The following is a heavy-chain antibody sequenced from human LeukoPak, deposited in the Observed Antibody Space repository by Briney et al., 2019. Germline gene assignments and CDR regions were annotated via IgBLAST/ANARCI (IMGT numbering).Heavy chain of an antibody. D-gene: IGHD1-26*01. J-gene: IGHJ4*02. V-gene: IGHV4-39*07. CDR3: ARDRTSGSYSIIDY. Sequence: SETLSLTCSVSGGSISSSNYYWGWIRQPPGKGLEWIGYIFYSGSTYYNPSLKSRVTISVDTSKNQFSLKLSSVTAADTAVYYCARDRTSGSYSIIDYWGQGTLVTVSS. CDR1: GGSISSSNYY. CDR2: IFYSGST.